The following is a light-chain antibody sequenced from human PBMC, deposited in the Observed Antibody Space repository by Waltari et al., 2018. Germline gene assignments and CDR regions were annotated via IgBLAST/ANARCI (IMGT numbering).Light chain of an antibody. CDR3: QAWDSGTV. V-gene: IGLV3-1*01. J-gene: IGLJ2*01. Sequence: SYELTQPPAVSVSPGQTASITCSGDKLGDKFVCWYQQKAGQSPLLVIYQDDKLPSGIPEGLSGSNSGNTATLTISGTQAMDEADYYCQAWDSGTVFGGGTKLTVL. CDR1: KLGDKF. CDR2: QDD.